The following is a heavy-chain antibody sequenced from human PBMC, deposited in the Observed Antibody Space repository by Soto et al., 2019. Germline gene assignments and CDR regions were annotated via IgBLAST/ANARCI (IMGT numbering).Heavy chain of an antibody. Sequence: QVQLQESGPGLVKPSQTLSLTCTVSGGSISGGGSSWSWIRKHPGRGLEWIGYIYYSGSTYYNPSLKSRVTISVDTSKNQFSLKLSSVTAADTAVYYCASHSNYDYYYGMDVWGQGTTVTVSS. V-gene: IGHV4-31*03. D-gene: IGHD4-4*01. CDR1: GGSISGGGSS. CDR3: ASHSNYDYYYGMDV. CDR2: IYYSGST. J-gene: IGHJ6*02.